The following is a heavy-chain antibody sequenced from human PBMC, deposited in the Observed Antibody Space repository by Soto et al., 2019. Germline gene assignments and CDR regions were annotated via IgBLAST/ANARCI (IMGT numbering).Heavy chain of an antibody. J-gene: IGHJ4*02. Sequence: SVKVSCKASGGTFSSYAISWVRQAPGQGLEWMGGITPLFTAANYAQKFQGRVTITADISTRTVYMEVSSLRSEDTAVYYCARGGGEMASPHTYIYWGQGTLVTVSS. V-gene: IGHV1-69*06. CDR2: ITPLFTAA. CDR3: ARGGGEMASPHTYIY. D-gene: IGHD3-16*01. CDR1: GGTFSSYA.